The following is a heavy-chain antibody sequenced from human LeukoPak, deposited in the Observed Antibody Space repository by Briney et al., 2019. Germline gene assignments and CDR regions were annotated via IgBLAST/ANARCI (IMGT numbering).Heavy chain of an antibody. V-gene: IGHV4-34*01. CDR3: ASMSRELVPHDAFDI. J-gene: IGHJ3*02. D-gene: IGHD2-8*02. CDR1: GGSFSGHY. CDR2: INHSGNT. Sequence: SETLSLTCAVYGGSFSGHYWTWIRQPPGKGLEWIGEINHSGNTNYNPSLKSRVTLSVDTSKNQFSLKLSSVTAADTAVYYCASMSRELVPHDAFDIWGQGTMVTVSS.